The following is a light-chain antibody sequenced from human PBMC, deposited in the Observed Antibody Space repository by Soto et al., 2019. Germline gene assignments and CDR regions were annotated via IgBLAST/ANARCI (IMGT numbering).Light chain of an antibody. CDR3: CSYRSRSPFV. CDR2: DVS. V-gene: IGLV2-14*01. CDR1: SSDFGGYHY. Sequence: QSALTQPASVSGSPGQWITISCTGPSSDFGGYHYVSWYQQHPGKAPKLMIYDVSNRPSGVSNRFSGSKSGNTASVTISRLQAEDAADYYCCSYRSRSPFVFGTGTKLTVL. J-gene: IGLJ1*01.